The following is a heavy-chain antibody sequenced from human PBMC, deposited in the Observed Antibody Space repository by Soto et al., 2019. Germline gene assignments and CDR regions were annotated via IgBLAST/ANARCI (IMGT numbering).Heavy chain of an antibody. V-gene: IGHV3-30*14. CDR1: GFAFSSYS. J-gene: IGHJ6*02. CDR2: ISFDGGDK. Sequence: LXLSCAPSGFAFSSYSMHWARQAPGKGLEWLAFISFDGGDKYHVDSVRGRFTISRDNSKNTLYLQMNYLRADDTPVYYCARERLAVTVDYYSGLDIRGQGPTATASS. CDR3: ARERLAVTVDYYSGLDI. D-gene: IGHD3-22*01.